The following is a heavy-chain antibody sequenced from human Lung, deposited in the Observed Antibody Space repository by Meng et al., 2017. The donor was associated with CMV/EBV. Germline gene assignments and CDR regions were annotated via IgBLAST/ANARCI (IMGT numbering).Heavy chain of an antibody. CDR2: IFSNDEK. Sequence: GPXLVXPTETLTLTCTVSGFSLDNSRMGVTWVRQPPGKALAWLAHIFSNDEKSYRASLKSRLSISKDTSRSQVVLTMTNMDPVDTATYYCARMTMASRYWYFELWARGPLATFSS. CDR3: ARMTMASRYWYFEL. V-gene: IGHV2-26*01. J-gene: IGHJ2*01. D-gene: IGHD4/OR15-4a*01. CDR1: GFSLDNSRMG.